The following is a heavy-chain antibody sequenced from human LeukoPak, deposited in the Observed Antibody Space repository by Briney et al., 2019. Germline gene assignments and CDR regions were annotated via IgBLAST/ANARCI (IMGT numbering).Heavy chain of an antibody. CDR1: GFTFSSYA. Sequence: PGGSLGLSCAASGFTFSSYAMHWVRQAPGKGLEWVAVISYDGSNKYYADSVKGRFTISRDDSKNTLYLQMNSLRAEDTAVYYCARGTPSSSGWLYYGMDVWGQGTTVTVSS. CDR3: ARGTPSSSGWLYYGMDV. D-gene: IGHD6-19*01. J-gene: IGHJ6*02. V-gene: IGHV3-30-3*01. CDR2: ISYDGSNK.